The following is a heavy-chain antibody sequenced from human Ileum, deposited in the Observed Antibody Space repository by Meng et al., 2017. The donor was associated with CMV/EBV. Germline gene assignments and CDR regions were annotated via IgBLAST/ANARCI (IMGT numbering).Heavy chain of an antibody. J-gene: IGHJ1*01. V-gene: IGHV6-1*01. CDR3: ARGTTYCDTARCSEYFQQ. CDR1: GDSVSSHSAT. Sequence: SQTLSLTCSISGDSVSSHSATWNWIRQSPSRGLEWLGRTYYRSKWYNNSTVSVKNRITINPDTSQNQFSLQLNSVTHEDTAVYYCARGTTYCDTARCSEYFQQWGQGTLVTVSS. D-gene: IGHD2-21*01. CDR2: TYYRSKWYN.